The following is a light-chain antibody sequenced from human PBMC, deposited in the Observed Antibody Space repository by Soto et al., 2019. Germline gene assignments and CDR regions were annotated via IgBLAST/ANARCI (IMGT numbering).Light chain of an antibody. Sequence: DIQMTQXPSTLSASVGDRVTIACRASQSISSWLAWYQQKPGKAPKLLIYKASSLESGVPSRFSGSGSGTEFTLTTSSLQPDDFATYYCQQYTSYSNTFGQGTKLEIK. J-gene: IGKJ2*01. V-gene: IGKV1-5*03. CDR3: QQYTSYSNT. CDR2: KAS. CDR1: QSISSW.